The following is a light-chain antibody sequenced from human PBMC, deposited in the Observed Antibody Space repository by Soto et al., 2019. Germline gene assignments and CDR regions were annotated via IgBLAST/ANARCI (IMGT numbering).Light chain of an antibody. V-gene: IGLV2-11*01. Sequence: QSVLTQPRSVSGSPGQSVTISCTRTSSDVDNYNNVSCYQQHPGTAPKLLIYDVNKRPSGVPYRFSGSKSGNTASLTISGLQDGDGADYFCCSYAGTYTRVFGTGTKLTVL. CDR3: CSYAGTYTRV. CDR1: SSDVDNYNN. CDR2: DVN. J-gene: IGLJ1*01.